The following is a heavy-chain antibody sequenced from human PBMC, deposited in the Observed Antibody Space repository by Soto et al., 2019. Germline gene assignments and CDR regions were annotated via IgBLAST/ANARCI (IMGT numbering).Heavy chain of an antibody. D-gene: IGHD4-17*01. CDR3: ARVDVTVTSYYFDC. CDR2: IYYSATT. V-gene: IGHV4-31*03. J-gene: IGHJ4*02. Sequence: QVQLQESGPGLLKPSQTLSLTCTISGASISTGGYYWSWIRQPPGKGLEWSGYIYYSATTYNPYFQSRVSIAVDTSKDQCSLKVSSVTAADTAVYYCARVDVTVTSYYFDCWGQGTLVTVSS. CDR1: GASISTGGYY.